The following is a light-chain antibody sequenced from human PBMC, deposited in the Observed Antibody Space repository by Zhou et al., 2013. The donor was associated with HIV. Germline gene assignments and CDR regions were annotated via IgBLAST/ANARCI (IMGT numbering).Light chain of an antibody. J-gene: IGKJ4*01. Sequence: EIVLTQSPGTLSLSPGGRATLSCRASHTVSSTYLAWYQQRPGQAPRLLIYGASSRAAGIPDRFSGSGSGTDFTLTINRLEPEDFAIYYCQQYGSSPLTFGGGTKVEIK. V-gene: IGKV3-20*01. CDR2: GAS. CDR1: HTVSSTY. CDR3: QQYGSSPLT.